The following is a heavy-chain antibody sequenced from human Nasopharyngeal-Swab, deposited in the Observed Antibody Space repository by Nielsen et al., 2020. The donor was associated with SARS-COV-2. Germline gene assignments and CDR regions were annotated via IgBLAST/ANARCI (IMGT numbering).Heavy chain of an antibody. J-gene: IGHJ6*03. CDR2: INHSGST. V-gene: IGHV4-34*01. CDR1: GGSFSGYY. Sequence: SETLSLTCAVYGGSFSGYYWSWIRQPPRKGLEWIGEINHSGSTNYNPSLKSRVTISVDTSKNQFSLKLSSVTAADTAVYYCARGRESTKFSWYYYMDVWGKGTTVTVSS. D-gene: IGHD5/OR15-5a*01. CDR3: ARGRESTKFSWYYYMDV.